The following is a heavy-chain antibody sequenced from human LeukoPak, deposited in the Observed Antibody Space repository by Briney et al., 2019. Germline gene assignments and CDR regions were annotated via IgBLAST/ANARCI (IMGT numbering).Heavy chain of an antibody. J-gene: IGHJ4*02. CDR3: ARVRMDYGSGSPADY. CDR2: ISSSGSTI. CDR1: GFTFSDYY. D-gene: IGHD3-10*01. Sequence: SGVSLRLSCAASGFTFSDYYMSWIRQAPGKGLEGSSYISSSGSTISYADSVKGRFTISRDNAKNSLYLQMNSLRAEDTAVYYCARVRMDYGSGSPADYWGQGTLVTVSS. V-gene: IGHV3-11*01.